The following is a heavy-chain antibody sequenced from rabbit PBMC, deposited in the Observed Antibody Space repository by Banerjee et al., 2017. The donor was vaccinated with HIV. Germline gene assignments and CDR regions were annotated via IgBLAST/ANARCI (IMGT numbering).Heavy chain of an antibody. V-gene: IGHV1S40*01. CDR2: IYGGSSGST. Sequence: QSLEESGGDLVKPGASLTLTCTASGFSFSSTDYMCWVRQAPGKGLEWIACIYGGSSGSTYYASWAKGRFTISKTSSTTVTLQLTSLTAADTATYFCAREEYVGYGYANLWGPGTLVTVS. J-gene: IGHJ4*01. CDR1: GFSFSSTDY. CDR3: AREEYVGYGYANL. D-gene: IGHD6-1*01.